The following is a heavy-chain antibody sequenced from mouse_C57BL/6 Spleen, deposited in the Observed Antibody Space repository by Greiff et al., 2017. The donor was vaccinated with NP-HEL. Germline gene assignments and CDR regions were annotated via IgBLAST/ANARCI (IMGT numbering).Heavy chain of an antibody. CDR3: ARSPYDGYYEDYAMDY. CDR1: GYTFTSYW. CDR2: INPSSGYT. D-gene: IGHD2-3*01. Sequence: QVQLKESGAELAKPGASVKLSCKASGYTFTSYWMHWVKQRPGQGLEWIGYINPSSGYTKSHQKFKDKATLTADKYSSTAYMQLSSLTYEDAAGYYCARSPYDGYYEDYAMDYWGQGTSVTVSS. J-gene: IGHJ4*01. V-gene: IGHV1-7*01.